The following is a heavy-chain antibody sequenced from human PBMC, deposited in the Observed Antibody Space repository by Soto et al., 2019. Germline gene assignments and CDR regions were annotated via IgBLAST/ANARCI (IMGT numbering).Heavy chain of an antibody. CDR2: INPNSGGT. V-gene: IGHV1-2*02. D-gene: IGHD6-13*01. CDR1: GYTFTGYY. CDR3: ARAQQLNYYYGMDV. J-gene: IGHJ6*02. Sequence: ASVKVSCKASGYTFTGYYMHWVRQAPGQGLEWMGWINPNSGGTNYAQKFQGRVTMTRDTSISTAYMELSRLKSDDTAVYYCARAQQLNYYYGMDVWGQGTTVTVSS.